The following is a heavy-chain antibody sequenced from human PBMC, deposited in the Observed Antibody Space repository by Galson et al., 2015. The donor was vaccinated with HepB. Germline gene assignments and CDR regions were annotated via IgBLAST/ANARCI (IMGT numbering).Heavy chain of an antibody. CDR2: INRDGTTT. CDR1: GFTFSNHR. CDR3: ATSPFYCSSTSCYRIFDH. V-gene: IGHV3-74*01. J-gene: IGHJ4*02. Sequence: LRLSCAASGFTFSNHRMHWVRQAPGKGLVWVSRINRDGTTTTYADSVEGRFTVSSDHAQNTLYLQMNSLRAEDTAVYYCATSPFYCSSTSCYRIFDHWGQGTLVTVSS. D-gene: IGHD2-2*01.